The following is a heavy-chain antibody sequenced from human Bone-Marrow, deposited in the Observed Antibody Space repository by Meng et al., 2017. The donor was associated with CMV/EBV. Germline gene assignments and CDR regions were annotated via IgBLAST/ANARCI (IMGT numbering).Heavy chain of an antibody. J-gene: IGHJ6*02. CDR2: ISSSGSTT. CDR3: ARGRGDNWYYYGMDV. D-gene: IGHD1-1*01. CDR1: GFTFSAYE. Sequence: GGSLRLSCEASGFTFSAYEMNWVRQAPGKGLEWVLYISSSGSTTYYADSVKGRFTISRDNAKKSLYLQMNSLRAEDTAVYYCARGRGDNWYYYGMDVWGQGTTVTVSS. V-gene: IGHV3-48*03.